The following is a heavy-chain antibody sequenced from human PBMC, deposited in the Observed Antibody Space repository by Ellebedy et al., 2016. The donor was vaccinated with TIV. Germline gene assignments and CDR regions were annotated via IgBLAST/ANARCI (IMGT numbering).Heavy chain of an antibody. CDR3: ARGGLVPGATADAFEI. D-gene: IGHD2-2*01. CDR1: GYTFTVYY. Sequence: ASVKVSCXTSGYTFTVYYIHWVRQTPGQGLEWMGWINPSVGVTNYAQNFQGRVTMTRDTSIRTAYMEMSRLRSDDTALYYCARGGLVPGATADAFEIWGRGTMVTVSS. CDR2: INPSVGVT. V-gene: IGHV1-2*02. J-gene: IGHJ3*02.